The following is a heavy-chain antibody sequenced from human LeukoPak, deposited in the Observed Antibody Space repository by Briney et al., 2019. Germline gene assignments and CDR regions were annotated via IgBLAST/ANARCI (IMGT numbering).Heavy chain of an antibody. J-gene: IGHJ6*02. V-gene: IGHV3-7*01. CDR2: IKQGGSEK. Sequence: PGGSLRLSCAASGFTFSSYWMSWVRQAPGKGLEWVANIKQGGSEKYYVDSVKGRFTISRDNAKNSLYLQMNSLRAEDTAVYYCAREERYFDWLLSDTYYYYGMDVWGQGTTVTVSS. CDR1: GFTFSSYW. CDR3: AREERYFDWLLSDTYYYYGMDV. D-gene: IGHD3-9*01.